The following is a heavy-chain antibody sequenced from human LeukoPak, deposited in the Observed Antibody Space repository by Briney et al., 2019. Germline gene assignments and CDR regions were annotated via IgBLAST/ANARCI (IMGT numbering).Heavy chain of an antibody. CDR2: IYPGDSDT. Sequence: GESLKISCQGSGFSFTTYWIAWVRQMPGKGLEWMGIIYPGDSDTRYSPSFQGQVTISADKSISTAYLQWSSLKASDTAMYYCARRAFDYWYFDLWGRGTLVTVSS. CDR3: ARRAFDYWYFDL. J-gene: IGHJ2*01. D-gene: IGHD3-9*01. CDR1: GFSFTTYW. V-gene: IGHV5-51*01.